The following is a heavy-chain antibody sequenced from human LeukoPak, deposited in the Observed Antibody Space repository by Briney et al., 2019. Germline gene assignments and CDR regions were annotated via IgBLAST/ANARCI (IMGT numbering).Heavy chain of an antibody. CDR3: ARYDYWSGYYPLDL. CDR1: GFAFNMYG. D-gene: IGHD3-3*01. J-gene: IGHJ4*02. Sequence: GGSLRLSCVASGFAFNMYGMHWVRQALGKGLEWVAFIRYDASNEYHVESVKGRFTISRDNTENTLYLQMNTLRAEDTAVYYCARYDYWSGYYPLDLWGQGTLVTVSS. CDR2: IRYDASNE. V-gene: IGHV3-30*02.